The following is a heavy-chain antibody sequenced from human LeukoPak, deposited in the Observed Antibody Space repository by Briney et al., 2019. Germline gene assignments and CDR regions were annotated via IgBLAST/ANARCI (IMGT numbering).Heavy chain of an antibody. Sequence: GRSLRLSCAASGFSFNTYAMEWVRQAPGKGLEWVAVIWYDGSEKHYADSVKGRFTISRDNSKNTLYLQMNSLRDGDTAVYYCAKGLDNWNPLPPDYWGQGTLVTVSP. V-gene: IGHV3-33*06. CDR2: IWYDGSEK. J-gene: IGHJ4*02. CDR3: AKGLDNWNPLPPDY. CDR1: GFSFNTYA. D-gene: IGHD1-1*01.